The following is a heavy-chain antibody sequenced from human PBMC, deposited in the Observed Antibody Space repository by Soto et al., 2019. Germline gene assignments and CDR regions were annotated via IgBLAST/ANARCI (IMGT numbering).Heavy chain of an antibody. J-gene: IGHJ4*02. CDR3: AREEYSSSSEVNY. CDR1: GGSFSGYY. Sequence: SETLSLTCAVYGGSFSGYYWSWIRQPPGKGLEWIGEINHSGSTNYNPSLKSRVTISVDTSKNQFSLKLSSVTAADTAVYYCAREEYSSSSEVNYSGQGTLVTVS. CDR2: INHSGST. D-gene: IGHD6-6*01. V-gene: IGHV4-34*01.